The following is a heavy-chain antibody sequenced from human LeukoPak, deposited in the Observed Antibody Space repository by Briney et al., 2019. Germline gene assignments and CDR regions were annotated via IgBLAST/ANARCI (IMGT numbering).Heavy chain of an antibody. Sequence: ASVKVSCMASRYTLTGYYMHWVRQDPGEGLEWMGWVSPNSGGTNYAQKLEGTVSMTRDTSISTAYMELRRVRCDDTGVCYCARARGYRYLMGNWGQGTLVTVSS. CDR3: ARARGYRYLMGN. D-gene: IGHD5-18*01. V-gene: IGHV1-2*02. J-gene: IGHJ4*02. CDR2: VSPNSGGT. CDR1: RYTLTGYY.